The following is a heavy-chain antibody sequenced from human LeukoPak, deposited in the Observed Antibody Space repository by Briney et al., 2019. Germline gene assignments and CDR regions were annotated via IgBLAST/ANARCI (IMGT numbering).Heavy chain of an antibody. J-gene: IGHJ4*02. D-gene: IGHD3-22*01. CDR2: MKQYGADE. CDR3: AKNYYDSSRAGFDY. V-gene: IGHV3-7*03. CDR1: GFTFSNYW. Sequence: GGSLRLSCATSGFTFSNYWMTWVRQAPGKGLEWVASMKQYGADEKYVDSVRGRFTISRDNSKNTLYLQMNSLRAEDTAVYYCAKNYYDSSRAGFDYWGQGTLVTVSS.